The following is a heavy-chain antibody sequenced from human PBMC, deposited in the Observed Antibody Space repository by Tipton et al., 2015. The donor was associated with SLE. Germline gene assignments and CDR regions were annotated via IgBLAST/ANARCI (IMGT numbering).Heavy chain of an antibody. CDR2: VYYSGST. D-gene: IGHD5-12*01. Sequence: TLSLTCTVSGGSIRNYFWHWIRQSPGKGLEWIGYVYYSGSTNYNPSLKSRVTISVDMSKDQFSLKLTSVTAADTAVYYCARSGSDYDNYYYAMDVWGQGTTVTVSS. CDR1: GGSIRNYF. J-gene: IGHJ6*02. CDR3: ARSGSDYDNYYYAMDV. V-gene: IGHV4-59*01.